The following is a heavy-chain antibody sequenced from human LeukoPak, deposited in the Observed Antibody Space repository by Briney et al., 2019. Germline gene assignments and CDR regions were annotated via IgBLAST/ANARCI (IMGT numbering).Heavy chain of an antibody. CDR3: ARARYYYDSSGYYYLTGFDY. CDR2: IYYSGST. V-gene: IGHV4-59*01. CDR1: GGSISSYY. J-gene: IGHJ4*02. D-gene: IGHD3-22*01. Sequence: SETLSLTCTVSGGSISSYYWSWIRQPPGKGLEWIGYIYYSGSTNYNPSLKSRVTISVDTSKNQFSLKLSSVTAADTAVYYCARARYYYDSSGYYYLTGFDYWGQGTLVTVSS.